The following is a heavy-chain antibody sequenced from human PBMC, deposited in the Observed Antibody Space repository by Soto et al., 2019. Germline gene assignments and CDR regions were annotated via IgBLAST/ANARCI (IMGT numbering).Heavy chain of an antibody. Sequence: VASVKVSCKASGGTFSSYAISWVRQAPGQGLEWMGGIIPIFGTANYAQKFQGRVTITADESTSTAYMELSSLRSEDTAVYYCARGLLTYYYDSSGYYLDYWGQGTLVTVSS. CDR3: ARGLLTYYYDSSGYYLDY. J-gene: IGHJ4*02. CDR2: IIPIFGTA. V-gene: IGHV1-69*13. CDR1: GGTFSSYA. D-gene: IGHD3-22*01.